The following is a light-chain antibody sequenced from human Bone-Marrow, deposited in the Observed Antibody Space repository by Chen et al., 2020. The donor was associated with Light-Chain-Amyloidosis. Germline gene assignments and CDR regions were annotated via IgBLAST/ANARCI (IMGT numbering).Light chain of an antibody. CDR3: SSYTITNTLV. CDR1: SSDVGGDNH. CDR2: EVT. Sequence: QPALTQPASVSVSPGQSITISCPGTSSDVGGDNHVSWYQQHPDKAPKLMIYEVTNRPSWVPDRFSGSTSDNTASLTISGLQTEDEADYFCSSYTITNTLVFGSGTRVTVL. J-gene: IGLJ1*01. V-gene: IGLV2-14*01.